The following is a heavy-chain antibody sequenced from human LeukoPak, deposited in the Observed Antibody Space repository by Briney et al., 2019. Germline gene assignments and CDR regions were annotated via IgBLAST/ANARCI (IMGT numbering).Heavy chain of an antibody. D-gene: IGHD3-16*02. CDR3: ARGSNYVWGSYRYFDY. CDR1: GGSISSYH. J-gene: IGHJ4*02. Sequence: SETLSLTCTVSGGSISSYHWSWFRQAPGKGLEWIGYMYNSGSTNFNPSLKSRVTISVDTSKNQFSLKLTSVTAADTAVYYCARGSNYVWGSYRYFDYWGQGTLVTVSS. V-gene: IGHV4-59*08. CDR2: MYNSGST.